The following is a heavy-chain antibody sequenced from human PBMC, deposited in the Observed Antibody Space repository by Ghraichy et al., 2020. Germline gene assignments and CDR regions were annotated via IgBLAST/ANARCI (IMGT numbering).Heavy chain of an antibody. CDR1: GFTVSSNY. CDR3: ARVAYYDFWSGYYGDAFDI. Sequence: GGSLRLSCAASGFTVSSNYMSWVRQAPGKGLEWVSVIYSGGSTYYADSVKGRFTISRDNSKNTLYLQMNSLRAEDTAVYYCARVAYYDFWSGYYGDAFDIWGQGTMVTVSS. CDR2: IYSGGST. J-gene: IGHJ3*02. V-gene: IGHV3-53*01. D-gene: IGHD3-3*01.